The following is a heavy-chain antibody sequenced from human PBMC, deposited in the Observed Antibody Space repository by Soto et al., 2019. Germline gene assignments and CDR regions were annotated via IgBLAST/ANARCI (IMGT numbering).Heavy chain of an antibody. Sequence: QVQLVQSGAEVKKPGASVKVSCKASGYTFTSYGISWVRQAPAQGLEWMGWISAYNGNTNYAQKLQGRVTMTTNTTTSTAYMVLRGLRPGDTAVYYWASNPFHYWGQGSLVAVSS. J-gene: IGHJ4*02. CDR1: GYTFTSYG. CDR2: ISAYNGNT. V-gene: IGHV1-18*01. CDR3: ASNPFHY.